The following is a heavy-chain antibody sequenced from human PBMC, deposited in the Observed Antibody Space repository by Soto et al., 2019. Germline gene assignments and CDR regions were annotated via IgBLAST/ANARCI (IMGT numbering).Heavy chain of an antibody. D-gene: IGHD3-16*01. CDR3: ARVRFGDPFEF. Sequence: ASVXGSWKCGVYSFTTYGSGWVRQAPGQGLECVGWFNPDNQNTNYAQKFQDRVSLTTDSSTNTAYMELRDLRSDDTAVYYCARVRFGDPFEFWGQGRLVNVSS. V-gene: IGHV1-18*01. CDR2: FNPDNQNT. CDR1: VYSFTTYG. J-gene: IGHJ4*02.